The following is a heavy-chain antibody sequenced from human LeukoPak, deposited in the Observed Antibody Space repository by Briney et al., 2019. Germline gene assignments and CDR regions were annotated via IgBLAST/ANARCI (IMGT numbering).Heavy chain of an antibody. V-gene: IGHV3-64D*09. CDR1: GFTFSSYV. CDR2: VSSIGGST. Sequence: GGSLRLSCSASGFTFSSYVMFWVRQAPGKGLEYVSAVSSIGGSTYYADSVKGRFTISRDNSKNTLYLQMISLRPEGTAVYYCVKEGNGAFDIWGQGTMVTVSS. D-gene: IGHD2-8*01. CDR3: VKEGNGAFDI. J-gene: IGHJ3*02.